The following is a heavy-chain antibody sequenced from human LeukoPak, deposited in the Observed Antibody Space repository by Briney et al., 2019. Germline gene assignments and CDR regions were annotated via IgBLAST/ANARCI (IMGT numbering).Heavy chain of an antibody. Sequence: KSSETLSLTCTVSGGSISSYYWSWIRQPPGKGLEWIGYIYYSGSTNYNPSLKSRVTISVDTSKNQFSLKLSSVTAADTAVYYCARAPLYYYGSGSYYYMDVWGKGTTVTISS. CDR2: IYYSGST. D-gene: IGHD3-10*01. CDR3: ARAPLYYYGSGSYYYMDV. V-gene: IGHV4-59*01. J-gene: IGHJ6*03. CDR1: GGSISSYY.